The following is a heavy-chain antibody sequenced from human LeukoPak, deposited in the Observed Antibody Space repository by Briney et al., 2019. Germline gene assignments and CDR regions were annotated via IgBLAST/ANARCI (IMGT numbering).Heavy chain of an antibody. D-gene: IGHD3-3*01. J-gene: IGHJ4*02. CDR3: AKDRNYDFWSGYLLDY. CDR1: GSTFSSYA. Sequence: GGSLRLSCAASGSTFSSYAMSWVRQAPGKGLEWVSAISGSGGSTYYADSVKGRFTISRDNSKNTLYLQMNSLRAEDTAVYYCAKDRNYDFWSGYLLDYWGQGTLVTVSS. V-gene: IGHV3-23*01. CDR2: ISGSGGST.